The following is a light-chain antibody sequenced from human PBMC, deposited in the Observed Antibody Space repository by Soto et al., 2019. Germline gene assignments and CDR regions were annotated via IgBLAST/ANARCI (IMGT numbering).Light chain of an antibody. CDR3: QQYGSSLP. V-gene: IGKV3-20*01. CDR1: QSVNNNY. J-gene: IGKJ4*01. Sequence: IVLTQSPGTLSLSPGERATLSFRASQSVNNNYLAWYQQKHGQAPRLLVYRASTRTTGIPDRFSGSGCGIDFTLTIRRLEPEDFEVYFCQQYGSSLPVGGGKKVEIK. CDR2: RAS.